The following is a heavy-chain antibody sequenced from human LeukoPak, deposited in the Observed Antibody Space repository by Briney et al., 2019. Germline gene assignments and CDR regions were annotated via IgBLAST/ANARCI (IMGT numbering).Heavy chain of an antibody. V-gene: IGHV3-9*01. CDR2: ISWNSGNI. CDR1: GFTFDDYA. Sequence: GGSLRLSCAASGFTFDDYAMHWVRQAPGKGLEWVSGISWNSGNIGYADSVKGRFTISRDNAKNSLYLQMNSLRAEDAALYYCAKVTGCSSTSCLRNGMDVWGQGTTVTVSS. D-gene: IGHD2-2*01. J-gene: IGHJ6*02. CDR3: AKVTGCSSTSCLRNGMDV.